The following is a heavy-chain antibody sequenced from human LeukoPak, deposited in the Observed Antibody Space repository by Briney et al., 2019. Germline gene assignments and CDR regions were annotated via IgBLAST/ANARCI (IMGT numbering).Heavy chain of an antibody. CDR1: GFTFSSYS. CDR2: ISYVGSNK. J-gene: IGHJ4*02. D-gene: IGHD3-22*01. CDR3: AKDWDYYDSVDY. V-gene: IGHV3-30*18. Sequence: SGGSLRLSCAASGFTFSSYSMHCVRQAPDKGLGRVAGISYVGSNKYYADSVKGRFTISRDNSKNTLYLQMNSLRAEDTAVQYCAKDWDYYDSVDYWGQGALATVSS.